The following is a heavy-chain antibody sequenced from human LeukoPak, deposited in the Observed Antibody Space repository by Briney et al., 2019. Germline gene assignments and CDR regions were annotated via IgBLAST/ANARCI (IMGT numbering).Heavy chain of an antibody. CDR3: ARRAYCGGDCSSDY. CDR2: IRAYNGHT. J-gene: IGHJ4*02. CDR1: AYTLTSYG. D-gene: IGHD2-21*01. Sequence: GASVTVSCKASAYTLTSYGINWVRQAPGQGLEWMGWIRAYNGHTNYAQKLQGRVTMTTDTSTSTAYMELRSLRSDDTAVYYCARRAYCGGDCSSDYGGQGTLVTVS. V-gene: IGHV1-18*01.